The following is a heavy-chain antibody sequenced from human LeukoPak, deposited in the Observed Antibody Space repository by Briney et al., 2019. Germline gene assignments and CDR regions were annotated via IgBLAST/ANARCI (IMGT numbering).Heavy chain of an antibody. Sequence: PGGSLRLSCAASGFTFSSYSMNWVRQAPGKGLEWVSSISSSSSYIYYADSVRGRFTISRDNAKNSLYLQMNSLIIEDTAVYYCARGMLWFGELFIFDYWGQGTLVTVSS. CDR2: ISSSSSYI. V-gene: IGHV3-21*01. D-gene: IGHD3-10*01. J-gene: IGHJ4*02. CDR1: GFTFSSYS. CDR3: ARGMLWFGELFIFDY.